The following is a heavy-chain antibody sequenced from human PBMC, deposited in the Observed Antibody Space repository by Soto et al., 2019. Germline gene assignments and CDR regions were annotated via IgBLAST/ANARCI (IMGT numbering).Heavy chain of an antibody. CDR2: IYSGGST. V-gene: IGHV3-53*01. J-gene: IGHJ6*02. CDR1: GFTVSSNY. CDR3: AGSKRGITGTPGYYYYGMDV. Sequence: GGSLRLSCAAPGFTVSSNYMSWVRQAPGKGLEWVSVIYSGGSTYYADSVKGRFTISRDNSENTLYLQMNSLRAEDTAVYYCAGSKRGITGTPGYYYYGMDVWGQGTTVTVSS. D-gene: IGHD1-7*01.